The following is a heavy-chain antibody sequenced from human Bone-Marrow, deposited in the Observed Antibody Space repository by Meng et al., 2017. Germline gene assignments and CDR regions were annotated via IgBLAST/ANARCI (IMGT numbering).Heavy chain of an antibody. D-gene: IGHD5-18*01. Sequence: SVKVSCKASAGTFSSYAISWVRQAPGQGLEWMGGIIPNFGTANYAQKFQGRVTITADESTSTAYMELRSLRSEDTAVYYCARSVDTDMATPQLGGMDVWGQGTTVTVSS. CDR2: IIPNFGTA. CDR3: ARSVDTDMATPQLGGMDV. CDR1: AGTFSSYA. J-gene: IGHJ6*02. V-gene: IGHV1-69*13.